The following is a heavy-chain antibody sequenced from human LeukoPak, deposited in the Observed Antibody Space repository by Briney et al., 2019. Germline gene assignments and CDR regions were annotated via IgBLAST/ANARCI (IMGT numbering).Heavy chain of an antibody. CDR2: ISWNSGSI. CDR3: AKDDAWLQYGN. V-gene: IGHV3-9*01. CDR1: GFTFSSYE. D-gene: IGHD5-24*01. J-gene: IGHJ4*02. Sequence: GGSLRLSCAASGFTFSSYEMNWVRQAPGKGLEWVSGISWNSGSIGYADSVKGRFTISRDNSKGTVYLQMNSLRPEDTAVYYCAKDDAWLQYGNWGRGTLVTVSS.